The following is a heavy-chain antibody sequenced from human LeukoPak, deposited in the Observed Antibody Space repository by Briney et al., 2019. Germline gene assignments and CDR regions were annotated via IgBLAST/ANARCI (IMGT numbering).Heavy chain of an antibody. V-gene: IGHV1-2*02. CDR2: INPNSGGT. J-gene: IGHJ4*02. Sequence: GASVKVSCKASGYTFTGYYMHWVRQVPGQGLEWMGWINPNSGGTNYAQKFQGRVTMTRDTSISTAYMELSRLRSDDTAVYYCARSILITMVRGVIDYWGQGTLVTVSS. CDR1: GYTFTGYY. CDR3: ARSILITMVRGVIDY. D-gene: IGHD3-10*01.